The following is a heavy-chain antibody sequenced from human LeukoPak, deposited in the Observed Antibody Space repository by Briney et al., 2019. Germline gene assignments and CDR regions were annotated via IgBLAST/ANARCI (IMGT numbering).Heavy chain of an antibody. CDR1: GGSISSGDYY. Sequence: SQTLSLTCTVSGGSISSGDYYWSWIRQPPGKGLEWIGYIYYSGSTYYNPSLKSRVTISVDTSKNQFSLKLSSATAADTAVYYCARARIVATFFDYWGQGTLVTVSS. J-gene: IGHJ4*02. CDR2: IYYSGST. CDR3: ARARIVATFFDY. D-gene: IGHD5-12*01. V-gene: IGHV4-30-4*01.